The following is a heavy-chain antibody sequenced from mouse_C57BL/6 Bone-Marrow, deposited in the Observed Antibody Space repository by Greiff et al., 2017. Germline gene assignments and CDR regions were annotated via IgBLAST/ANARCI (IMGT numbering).Heavy chain of an antibody. CDR1: GFTFSSYA. D-gene: IGHD1-1*01. Sequence: EVQVVESGGGLVKPGGSLKLSCAASGFTFSSYAMSWVRQTPEKRLEWVATISDGGSYTYYPDNVKGRFTISIDNAKNNLYLQMSHLKSEDTAMYYCAREAHYCGNNAWFAYWGQGTLVTVSA. CDR2: ISDGGSYT. V-gene: IGHV5-4*01. CDR3: AREAHYCGNNAWFAY. J-gene: IGHJ3*01.